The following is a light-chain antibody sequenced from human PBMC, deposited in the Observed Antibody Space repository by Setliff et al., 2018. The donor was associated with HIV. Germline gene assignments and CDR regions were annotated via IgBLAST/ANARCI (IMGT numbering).Light chain of an antibody. CDR3: CSSAGSYTYV. Sequence: QSVLAQPASVSGSPGQSITISCTGSRSDVGSYNLVSWYQQHPGKAPKLIIYDVSERPSGVPDRFSGSKSANTASLTISGLQAEDEADYYCCSSAGSYTYVFGTGTKVTVL. CDR2: DVS. V-gene: IGLV2-11*01. CDR1: RSDVGSYNL. J-gene: IGLJ1*01.